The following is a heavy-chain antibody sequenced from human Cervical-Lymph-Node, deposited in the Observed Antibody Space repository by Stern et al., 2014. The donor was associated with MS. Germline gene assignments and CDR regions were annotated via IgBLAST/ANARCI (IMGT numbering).Heavy chain of an antibody. J-gene: IGHJ5*02. V-gene: IGHV3-53*01. CDR1: GFTVSSHY. D-gene: IGHD3-16*01. CDR3: ARNMITFGGAVNWFDP. CDR2: IYSGGST. Sequence: VQLVQSGGGLIQPGGSLRLSCAASGFTVSSHYMSWVRQAPGKGLEWVSVIYSGGSTYYADSVKGRFTISRDNSKNTLYLQMNSLRAEDTAVYYCARNMITFGGAVNWFDPWGQGTLVTVSS.